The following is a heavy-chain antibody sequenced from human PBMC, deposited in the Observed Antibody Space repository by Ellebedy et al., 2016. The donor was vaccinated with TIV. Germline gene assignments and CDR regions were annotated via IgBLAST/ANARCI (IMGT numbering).Heavy chain of an antibody. J-gene: IGHJ6*02. CDR3: ARSPTYYGSGTLAYYYGMDV. Sequence: SVKVSXXASGGTFSSYAISWVRQAPGQGLEWMGGIIPIFGTANYAQKFQGRVTITADKSTSTAYMELSSLRSEDTAVYYCARSPTYYGSGTLAYYYGMDVWGQGTTVTVSS. CDR1: GGTFSSYA. D-gene: IGHD3-10*01. V-gene: IGHV1-69*06. CDR2: IIPIFGTA.